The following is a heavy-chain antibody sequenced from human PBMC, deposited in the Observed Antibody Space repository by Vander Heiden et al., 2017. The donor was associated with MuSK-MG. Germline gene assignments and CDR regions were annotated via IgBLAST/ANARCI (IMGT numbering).Heavy chain of an antibody. Sequence: QVQLQQWGAGLLKPSETLSLTCAVYGGSFSGYYWSWIRQPPGKGLEWIGEINHSGSTIYNPSLKSRVTISVDTSKNQFSLKLSSVTAADTAVYYCARGRIVVVPAARYYYYYYMDVWGKGTTVTVSS. D-gene: IGHD2-2*01. J-gene: IGHJ6*03. CDR3: ARGRIVVVPAARYYYYYYMDV. V-gene: IGHV4-34*01. CDR2: INHSGST. CDR1: GGSFSGYY.